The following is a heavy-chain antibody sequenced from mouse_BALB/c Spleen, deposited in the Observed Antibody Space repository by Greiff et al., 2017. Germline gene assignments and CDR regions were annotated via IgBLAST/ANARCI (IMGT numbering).Heavy chain of an antibody. Sequence: VQLQQSGADLVKPGASVKLSCTASGYTFTSYWMHWVKQRPGQGLEWIGEINPSNGRTNYNEKFKSKATLTVDKSSSTAYMQLSSLTSEDSAVYDGADGYYYWGQGTTLTVSS. V-gene: IGHV1S81*02. CDR3: ADGYYY. J-gene: IGHJ2*01. CDR1: GYTFTSYW. D-gene: IGHD2-3*01. CDR2: INPSNGRT.